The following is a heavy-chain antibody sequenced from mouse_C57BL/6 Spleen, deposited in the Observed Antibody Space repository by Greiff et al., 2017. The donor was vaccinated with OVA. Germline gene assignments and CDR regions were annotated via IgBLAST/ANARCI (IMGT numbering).Heavy chain of an antibody. Sequence: VQLQQPGAELVKPGASVQVSCKASGYTFTSYWMHWVKQRPGQGLEWIGRIHPSDSDTNYNQKFKGKATLTVDKASSTAYMQLTSLTSEDSAVYFCSIDYGSSHDDWGQGTTLTVSS. CDR3: SIDYGSSHDD. CDR1: GYTFTSYW. D-gene: IGHD1-1*01. CDR2: IHPSDSDT. V-gene: IGHV1-74*01. J-gene: IGHJ2*01.